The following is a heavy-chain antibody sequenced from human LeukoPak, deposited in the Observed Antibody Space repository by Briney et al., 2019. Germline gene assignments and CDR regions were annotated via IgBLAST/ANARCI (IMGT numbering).Heavy chain of an antibody. D-gene: IGHD3-22*01. CDR3: AKPYDSSGYYLTDY. CDR2: ISGSGGST. V-gene: IGHV3-23*01. Sequence: PGGSLRLSCAASGFTFSSYWLSWVRQPPGKGLEWVSAISGSGGSTYYADSVKGRFTISRDNSKNTLYLQMNSLRAEDTAVYYCAKPYDSSGYYLTDYWGQGTLVTVSS. J-gene: IGHJ4*02. CDR1: GFTFSSYW.